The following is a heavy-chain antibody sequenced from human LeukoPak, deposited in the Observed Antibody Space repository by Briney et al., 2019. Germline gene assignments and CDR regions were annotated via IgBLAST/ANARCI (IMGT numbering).Heavy chain of an antibody. J-gene: IGHJ4*02. V-gene: IGHV3-30-3*01. CDR3: AREGGGSSDYFDH. CDR1: GFTLSSYV. CDR2: ISYDGSKE. D-gene: IGHD2-15*01. Sequence: GGSLRLSCVGSGFTLSSYVMHWVRQAPGKGLEWVALISYDGSKEFYADSVKGRFTISRDNSKNTLYLQMNSLSGDDTAVYYCAREGGGSSDYFDHWGQGTLVTVSS.